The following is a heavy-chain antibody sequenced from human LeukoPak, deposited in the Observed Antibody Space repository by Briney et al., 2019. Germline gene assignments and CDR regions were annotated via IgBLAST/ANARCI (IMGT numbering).Heavy chain of an antibody. J-gene: IGHJ5*02. V-gene: IGHV1-2*02. Sequence: ASVKVSCKASGYTFTGYYMHWVRQAPGQGLEWMGWINPNSGGTNYAQKFQGRVTMTRDTSISTAYMELSRLRSDDTAVYYCVRVLVGAAGWFDPWGQGTLVTVSS. D-gene: IGHD1-26*01. CDR1: GYTFTGYY. CDR2: INPNSGGT. CDR3: VRVLVGAAGWFDP.